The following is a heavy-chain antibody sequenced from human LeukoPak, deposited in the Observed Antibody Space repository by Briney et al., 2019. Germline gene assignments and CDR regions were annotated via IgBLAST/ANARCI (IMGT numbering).Heavy chain of an antibody. CDR3: ARGKGVAAILFDY. Sequence: ASVKVSCKASGYTFTSYDINWVRQATGQGLEWMGWMNPNSGNTGYAQKFQGRVTITRNTSKSTAYMELSSLRSEDTAVYYCARGKGVAAILFDYWGQGTLVTVSS. CDR1: GYTFTSYD. CDR2: MNPNSGNT. D-gene: IGHD2-15*01. J-gene: IGHJ4*02. V-gene: IGHV1-8*03.